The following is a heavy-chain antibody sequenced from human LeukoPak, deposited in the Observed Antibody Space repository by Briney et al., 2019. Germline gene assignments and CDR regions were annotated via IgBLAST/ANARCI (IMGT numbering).Heavy chain of an antibody. Sequence: GASVKVSCTASGYTFTGYYIHWVRQAPGQGLEWMGWINPNSGGTNYAQKFQARVTMTRDTSINTAYMELSRLKSDDTAVYYCARYYYDRSGYFAFDIWGQGTMVTVSS. CDR3: ARYYYDRSGYFAFDI. CDR1: GYTFTGYY. V-gene: IGHV1-2*02. J-gene: IGHJ3*02. CDR2: INPNSGGT. D-gene: IGHD3-22*01.